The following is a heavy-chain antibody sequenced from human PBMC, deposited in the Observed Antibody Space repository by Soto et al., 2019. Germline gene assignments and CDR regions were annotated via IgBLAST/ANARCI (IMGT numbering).Heavy chain of an antibody. D-gene: IGHD5-18*01. J-gene: IGHJ4*02. CDR3: ATIQLWMPLYFDY. CDR1: GGTFSSYA. Sequence: SVKVSCKASGGTFSSYAISWVRQAPGQGLEWMGGIIPIFGTANYAQKFQGRVTITADKSTSTAYMELSSLRSEDTAVYYCATIQLWMPLYFDYWGQGTLVTVSS. CDR2: IIPIFGTA. V-gene: IGHV1-69*06.